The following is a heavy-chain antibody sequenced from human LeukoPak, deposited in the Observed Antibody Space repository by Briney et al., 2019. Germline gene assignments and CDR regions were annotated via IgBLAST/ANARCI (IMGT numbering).Heavy chain of an antibody. V-gene: IGHV3-23*01. CDR3: AKDHDYYDSSGYFN. D-gene: IGHD3-22*01. CDR2: ISGSGGST. CDR1: GFTFSSYA. Sequence: GSLRLSCAASGFTFSSYAMSWVRQAPGKGLEWVSAISGSGGSTYYADSVKGRFTISRDNSKSTLYLQMNSLRAEDTAVYYCAKDHDYYDSSGYFNWGQGTLVTVSS. J-gene: IGHJ4*02.